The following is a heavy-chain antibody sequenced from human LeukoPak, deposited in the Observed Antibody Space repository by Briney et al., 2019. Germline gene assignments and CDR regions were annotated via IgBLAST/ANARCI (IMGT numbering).Heavy chain of an antibody. D-gene: IGHD6-13*01. CDR1: GFTFSSYA. V-gene: IGHV3-23*01. CDR3: AKVGYSSSWYSGGYYYGMDV. J-gene: IGHJ6*02. CDR2: ISGSGGST. Sequence: PGGSLRLSCAASGFTFSSYAMSWVRQAPGKVLEWVSAISGSGGSTYYADSVKGRFTISRDNSKNTLYLQMNSLRAEDTAVYYCAKVGYSSSWYSGGYYYGMDVWGQGTTVTVSS.